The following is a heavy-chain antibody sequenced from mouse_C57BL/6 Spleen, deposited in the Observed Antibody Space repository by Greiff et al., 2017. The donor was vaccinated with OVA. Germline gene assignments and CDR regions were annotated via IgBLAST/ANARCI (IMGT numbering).Heavy chain of an antibody. D-gene: IGHD1-1*01. CDR2: INPNNGGT. Sequence: VQLQQSGPELVKPGASVKIPCKASGYTFTDYNMDWVKQSHGKSLEWIGDINPNNGGTIYNQKFKGKATLTVDKSSSTAYMELRSLTSEDTAVYYCARSGDTTVVSYYFDYWGQGTTLTVSS. CDR3: ARSGDTTVVSYYFDY. J-gene: IGHJ2*01. CDR1: GYTFTDYN. V-gene: IGHV1-18*01.